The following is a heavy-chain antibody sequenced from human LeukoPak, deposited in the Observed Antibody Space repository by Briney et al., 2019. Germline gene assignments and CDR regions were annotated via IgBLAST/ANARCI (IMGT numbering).Heavy chain of an antibody. CDR2: INSDGSST. CDR3: ARAWVAGACMDV. D-gene: IGHD6-19*01. CDR1: GFTFSSYW. Sequence: GGSLRLSCAASGFTFSSYWMHWVRQAPGKGLVWVSRINSDGSSTSYADSVKGRFTISRDNAKNTLYLQMNSLRAEDTAVYYCARAWVAGACMDVWGQGTTVTVSS. V-gene: IGHV3-74*01. J-gene: IGHJ6*02.